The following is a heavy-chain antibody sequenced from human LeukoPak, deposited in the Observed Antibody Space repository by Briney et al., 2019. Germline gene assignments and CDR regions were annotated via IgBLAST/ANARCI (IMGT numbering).Heavy chain of an antibody. CDR3: ARHDYGDPTSGLNY. V-gene: IGHV4-4*02. D-gene: IGHD4-17*01. Sequence: PSETLSLTCAVSGGSITSTSWWSWVRQPPGKGLEWIGEIHHSRSTNYNPSLKSRVTISVDRSKNQFSLKLNSVTAADTAVYYCARHDYGDPTSGLNYWGQGTLVTVSS. CDR2: IHHSRST. J-gene: IGHJ4*02. CDR1: GGSITSTSW.